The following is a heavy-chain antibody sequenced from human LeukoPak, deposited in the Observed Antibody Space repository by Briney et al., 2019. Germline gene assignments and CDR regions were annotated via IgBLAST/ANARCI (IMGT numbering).Heavy chain of an antibody. V-gene: IGHV4-34*01. D-gene: IGHD6-25*01. Sequence: SETLSLTCAVYGGSFSGYYWSWIRQPPGKGLEWIGEINHSGSTNYNPSLKSRVTISVDTSKNQFSLKLSSVTAADTAVYYCARRLDAFDIWGQGTVVTVSS. CDR2: INHSGST. CDR1: GGSFSGYY. CDR3: ARRLDAFDI. J-gene: IGHJ3*02.